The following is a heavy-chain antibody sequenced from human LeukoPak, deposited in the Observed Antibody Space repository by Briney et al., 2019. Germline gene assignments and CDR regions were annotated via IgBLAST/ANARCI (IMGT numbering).Heavy chain of an antibody. CDR1: GFTLSDYY. CDR2: SSSSGSTI. CDR3: ARRRDFIDY. V-gene: IGHV3-11*01. J-gene: IGHJ4*02. Sequence: KPGGSLRLSCAASGFTLSDYYMSWIRQAPGKGLEWVSYSSSSGSTIYYTDSVKGRFAISRDNAKNSLYLQMNSLRAEDTAVYYCARRRDFIDYWGQGTLVTVSS. D-gene: IGHD3/OR15-3a*01.